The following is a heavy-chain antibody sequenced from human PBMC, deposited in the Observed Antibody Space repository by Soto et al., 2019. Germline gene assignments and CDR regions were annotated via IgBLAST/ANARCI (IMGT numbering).Heavy chain of an antibody. CDR2: ISIYNGNT. V-gene: IGHV1-18*01. J-gene: IGHJ4*02. D-gene: IGHD6-13*01. CDR1: GYTFTSYG. CDR3: ARTPSSSWYGIFDY. Sequence: QVQLVQSGAEVKKPGASVKVSCKASGYTFTSYGISWVRQAPGQGLEWMGWISIYNGNTNYAQNLQGRVTMTTDTSTSTADMDLRSLRADDTAVYYCARTPSSSWYGIFDYWGQGTLVTVSS.